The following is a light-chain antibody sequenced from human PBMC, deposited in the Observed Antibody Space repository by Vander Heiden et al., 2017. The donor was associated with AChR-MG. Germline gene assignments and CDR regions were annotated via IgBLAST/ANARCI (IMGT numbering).Light chain of an antibody. J-gene: IGLJ2*01. CDR2: DVS. CDR1: SSDVGGYNY. V-gene: IGLV2-14*01. CDR3: SSYTSSSTLG. Sequence: QSALPQPASVSGPPGPSVTISCTGTSSDVGGYNYVSWYQQHPGKPPKLMIYDVSKRPSGVSSRFSGSKSGNTASLTISGLQAEDEADYYGSSYTSSSTLGFGGGTKLTVL.